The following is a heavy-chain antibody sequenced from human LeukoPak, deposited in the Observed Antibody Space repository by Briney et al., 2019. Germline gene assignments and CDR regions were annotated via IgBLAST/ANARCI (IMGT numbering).Heavy chain of an antibody. CDR3: ARGPTYYDILTHPAPPYGMDV. D-gene: IGHD3-9*01. Sequence: SDPLSLTCAVYSRSFSGYYWSWLPQPPGKGLEWIGEFNHSGSTNFNPPLKSRVTISVDTSKNQFCLKLSSVTAADTAVYYCARGPTYYDILTHPAPPYGMDVWGQGTTVTVSS. J-gene: IGHJ6*02. CDR1: SRSFSGYY. V-gene: IGHV4-34*01. CDR2: FNHSGST.